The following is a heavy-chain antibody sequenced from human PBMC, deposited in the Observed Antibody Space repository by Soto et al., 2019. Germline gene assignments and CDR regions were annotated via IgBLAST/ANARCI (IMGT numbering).Heavy chain of an antibody. V-gene: IGHV2-70*01. CDR1: GFSLSTSGMC. J-gene: IGHJ6*02. CDR2: IDWGDDK. CDR3: ARILTTGWSRGGYYYYYGMDV. D-gene: IGHD6-19*01. Sequence: SGPTLVNPTQTLTLTCTFSGFSLSTSGMCVSWIRQPPGKALEWLALIDWGDDKYYSTSLKTRLTISKDTSKNQVVLTMTNMDPVDTATYYCARILTTGWSRGGYYYYYGMDVWGQGTTVTVSS.